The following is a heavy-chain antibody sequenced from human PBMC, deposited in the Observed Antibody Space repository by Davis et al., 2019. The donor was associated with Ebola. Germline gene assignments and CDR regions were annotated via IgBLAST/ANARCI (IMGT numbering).Heavy chain of an antibody. CDR2: IYHSGIT. CDR1: GGPISSYY. CDR3: ARAPGDYGALTGYPYYFDD. V-gene: IGHV4-59*01. Sequence: MPSETLSLTCTVSGGPISSYYWNWIRQPPGKGLEYIGCIYHSGITNYSPSLKSRVTISVDTSKNQFSLRLNSVTAADTAVYYCARAPGDYGALTGYPYYFDDWGQGTLVTVSS. D-gene: IGHD3-9*01. J-gene: IGHJ4*02.